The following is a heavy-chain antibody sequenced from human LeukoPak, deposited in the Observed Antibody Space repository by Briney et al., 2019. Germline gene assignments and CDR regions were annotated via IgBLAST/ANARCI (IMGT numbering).Heavy chain of an antibody. J-gene: IGHJ4*02. V-gene: IGHV4-38-2*02. Sequence: SETLSLTCTVSGSSISSGYYWGWIRQPPGEGLEWIGSIYHSGSTYYNASLKSQVSISIDTSKNQFSLRLTSVTAADTAVYYCARQTGSGLFILPGGQGTLVTVSS. CDR2: IYHSGST. CDR1: GSSISSGYY. D-gene: IGHD3/OR15-3a*01. CDR3: ARQTGSGLFILP.